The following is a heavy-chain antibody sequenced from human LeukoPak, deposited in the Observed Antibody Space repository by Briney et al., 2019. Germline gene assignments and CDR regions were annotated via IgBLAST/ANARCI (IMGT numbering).Heavy chain of an antibody. V-gene: IGHV3-21*01. J-gene: IGHJ4*02. D-gene: IGHD2-2*01. CDR2: ISSSSSYI. CDR1: GFTFSSYS. Sequence: GGSLRLSCAASGFTFSSYSMNWVRQAPGKGPEWVSSISSSSSYIYYADSVKGRFTISRDNAKNSLYLQMNSLRAEDTAVYYCARSSAVRYCSSTSCYEEYWGQGTLVTVSS. CDR3: ARSSAVRYCSSTSCYEEY.